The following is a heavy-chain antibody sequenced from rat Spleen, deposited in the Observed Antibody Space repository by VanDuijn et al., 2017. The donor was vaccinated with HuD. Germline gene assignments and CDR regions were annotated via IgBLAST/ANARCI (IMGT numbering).Heavy chain of an antibody. D-gene: IGHD1-4*01. CDR2: ISYADTSGHSGT. V-gene: IGHV5-29*01. Sequence: EVQLVESGGGLVQSGRSLKLSCAASGFTFSDYGLAWVRQAPKKGMEWVATISYADTSGHSGTYYRDSVKGRFTISRDNAKSTLSLQMDSLRSEDTATYYCARRHFGYTDYFDYWGQGVMVTVSS. J-gene: IGHJ2*01. CDR1: GFTFSDYG. CDR3: ARRHFGYTDYFDY.